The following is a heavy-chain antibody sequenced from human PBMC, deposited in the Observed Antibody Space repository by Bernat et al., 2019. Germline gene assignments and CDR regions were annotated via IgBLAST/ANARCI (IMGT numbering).Heavy chain of an antibody. Sequence: EVQLVQSGAEVKKPGESLKISCNGSGYSFTSYWIGWVRQMPGKGLEWMGIIYPGDSDTRYSPSFQGQVTISADKSISTAYLQWSSLKASDTAMYYCARLDYYDSSGYWYPFDYWGQGTLVTVSS. V-gene: IGHV5-51*03. CDR3: ARLDYYDSSGYWYPFDY. D-gene: IGHD3-22*01. CDR2: IYPGDSDT. J-gene: IGHJ4*02. CDR1: GYSFTSYW.